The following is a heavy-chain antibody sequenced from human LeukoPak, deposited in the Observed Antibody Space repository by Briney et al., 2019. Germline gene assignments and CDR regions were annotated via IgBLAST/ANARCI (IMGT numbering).Heavy chain of an antibody. CDR2: INHSGST. D-gene: IGHD2-15*01. CDR3: ARGGPRYCSGGSCYSVYGYYYGMDV. CDR1: DGSFSGYY. Sequence: NPSETLSLTCAVYDGSFSGYYWSWIRQPPGKGLEWIGEINHSGSTNYNPSLKSRVTISVDTSRNQFSLKLSSVTAADTAVYYCARGGPRYCSGGSCYSVYGYYYGMDVWGQGTTVTVSS. J-gene: IGHJ6*02. V-gene: IGHV4-34*01.